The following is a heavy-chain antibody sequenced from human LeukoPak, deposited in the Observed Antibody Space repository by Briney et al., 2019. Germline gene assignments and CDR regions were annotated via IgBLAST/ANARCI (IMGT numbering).Heavy chain of an antibody. Sequence: SETLSLTCAVSGGSISSSDGSWIPQPPGQGVEGIGYFYYSGSNNYNPPLKSRVTISVDTSKNHFSLKLSAVTAADTAVYYCARDSVYATNWFVPWGQGTLVTVS. CDR1: GGSISSSD. J-gene: IGHJ5*02. CDR3: ARDSVYATNWFVP. D-gene: IGHD2-8*01. CDR2: FYYSGSN. V-gene: IGHV4-59*01.